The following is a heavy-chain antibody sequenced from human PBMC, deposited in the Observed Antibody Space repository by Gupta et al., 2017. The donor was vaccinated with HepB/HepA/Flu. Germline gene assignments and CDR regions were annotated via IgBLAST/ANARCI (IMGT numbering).Heavy chain of an antibody. CDR3: ARGRFYGSGSRSYYLDY. Sequence: VQLVESGGDLVQPGESLRLSCVGSGFIFSDYWMSWVRQAPGKGLEWVANIKQDGTEKYYMDSMKGRFTISRDNAKNSLYLQMNRLRAEDTAVYYCARGRFYGSGSRSYYLDYWGQGTLVTVSS. D-gene: IGHD3-10*01. CDR2: IKQDGTEK. CDR1: GFIFSDYW. V-gene: IGHV3-7*01. J-gene: IGHJ4*02.